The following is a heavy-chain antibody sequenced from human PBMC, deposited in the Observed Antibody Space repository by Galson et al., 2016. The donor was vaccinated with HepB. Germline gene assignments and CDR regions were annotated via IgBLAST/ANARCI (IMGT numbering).Heavy chain of an antibody. V-gene: IGHV5-51*03. Sequence: QSGAEVTKPGESLKISCKASGYSFTTYWIGWVRQMPGKGLEWMGIINPSDSDTRYSPSFQGQVTVSADKSITTAYLQWGSLQASETGMYYCARGTGGYITYDNWGQRTLVTVSS. CDR3: ARGTGGYITYDN. CDR2: INPSDSDT. D-gene: IGHD1-26*01. CDR1: GYSFTTYW. J-gene: IGHJ4*02.